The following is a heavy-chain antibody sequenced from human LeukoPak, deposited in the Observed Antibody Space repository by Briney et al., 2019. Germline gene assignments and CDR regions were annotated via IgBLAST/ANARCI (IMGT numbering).Heavy chain of an antibody. V-gene: IGHV4-59*01. CDR3: ARGQGLRRVVREATDY. CDR2: IYYSGST. J-gene: IGHJ4*02. Sequence: SETLSLTCTVSGGSISSYYWSWIRQPPGKGLEWIGYIYYSGSTNYNPSLKSRVTISVDTSKNQFSLKLSSVTAADTAVYYCARGQGLRRVVREATDYWGQGTLVTVSS. D-gene: IGHD3-22*01. CDR1: GGSISSYY.